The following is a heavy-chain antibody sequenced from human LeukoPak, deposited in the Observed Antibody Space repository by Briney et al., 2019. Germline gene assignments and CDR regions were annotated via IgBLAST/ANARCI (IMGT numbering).Heavy chain of an antibody. CDR1: GFTSSSYS. CDR3: ARDFYTSSWYWFDP. CDR2: ISSSSSYI. J-gene: IGHJ5*02. Sequence: GGSLRLSCAASGFTSSSYSMNWVRQAPGKGLEWVSSISSSSSYIYYADSVKGRFTISRDNAKNSLYLQMNSLRAEDTAVYYCARDFYTSSWYWFDPWGQGTLVTVSS. D-gene: IGHD6-13*01. V-gene: IGHV3-21*01.